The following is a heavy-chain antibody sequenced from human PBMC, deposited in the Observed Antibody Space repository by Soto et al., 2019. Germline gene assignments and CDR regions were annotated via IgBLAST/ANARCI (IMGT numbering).Heavy chain of an antibody. V-gene: IGHV6-1*01. CDR1: GDSVSSNGAT. Sequence: PSQTLSLTCALSGDSVSSNGATWNWIRQSPSRGLEWLGRTYYRSKWYNDYAGSVKSRISIKSDTSKNQFSLQLNSVTPEDTALYYCARRRTTPGYSYGLGEIDYWGQGTLVTVSS. CDR3: ARRRTTPGYSYGLGEIDY. CDR2: TYYRSKWYN. D-gene: IGHD5-18*01. J-gene: IGHJ4*02.